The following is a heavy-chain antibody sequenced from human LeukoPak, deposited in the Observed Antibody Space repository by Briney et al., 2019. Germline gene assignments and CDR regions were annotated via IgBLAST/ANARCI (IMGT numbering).Heavy chain of an antibody. CDR3: AKGGKWDVTPFDY. V-gene: IGHV3-33*06. Sequence: GGSLRLSCAASGFTFSNYGMHWVRQAPGKGLEWVALIWYDGSNKYYTDSVKGRLTISRDNSKDTLFLQMNGLRAEDTAVYYCAKGGKWDVTPFDYWGQGTLVTVSS. D-gene: IGHD1-26*01. CDR1: GFTFSNYG. CDR2: IWYDGSNK. J-gene: IGHJ4*02.